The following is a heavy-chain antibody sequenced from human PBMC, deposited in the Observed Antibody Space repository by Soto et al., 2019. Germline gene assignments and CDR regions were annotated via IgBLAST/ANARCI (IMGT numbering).Heavy chain of an antibody. D-gene: IGHD2-15*01. V-gene: IGHV4-30-4*01. J-gene: IGHJ4*02. CDR1: GGSISSGDYY. CDR3: ASRGTTTDCSGGSCYARGFDY. Sequence: QVQLQESGPGLVKPSQTLSLTCTVSGGSISSGDYYWSWIRQPPGKGLEWIGYIYYSGSTYYNPSLKSRVTIAVDTPKNQSSRKLSSVTAADTAVYYCASRGTTTDCSGGSCYARGFDYWGQGTLVTVSS. CDR2: IYYSGST.